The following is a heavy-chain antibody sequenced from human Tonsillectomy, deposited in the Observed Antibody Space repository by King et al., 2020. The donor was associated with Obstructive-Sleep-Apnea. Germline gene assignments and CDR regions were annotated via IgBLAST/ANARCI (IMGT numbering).Heavy chain of an antibody. V-gene: IGHV4-4*07. CDR3: AKKASANWYFDL. CDR1: GASISSYY. J-gene: IGHJ2*01. Sequence: VQLQESGPGLVKPSETLSLTCTVSGASISSYYWTWILQPAGKGLEWIGLIDTSGRTNYNPSLESRVTMSVDTSKNQFSLKLTSVTAADTAVFYCAKKASANWYFDLWGRGTLVTVSS. D-gene: IGHD2-15*01. CDR2: IDTSGRT.